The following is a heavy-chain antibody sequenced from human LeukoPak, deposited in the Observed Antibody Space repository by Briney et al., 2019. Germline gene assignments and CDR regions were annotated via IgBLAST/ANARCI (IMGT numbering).Heavy chain of an antibody. J-gene: IGHJ4*02. CDR3: AKALIRYFDLHFDY. CDR1: GFTFSSYA. D-gene: IGHD3-9*01. Sequence: GGSLRLSCAASGFTFSSYAMPWVRQAPGKGLDWVAVISYDGSNKYYADSVKGRFTISRDNSKNTLYLIMNSLRAEDTALFSCAKALIRYFDLHFDYWGQGTLVTVSS. V-gene: IGHV3-30*18. CDR2: ISYDGSNK.